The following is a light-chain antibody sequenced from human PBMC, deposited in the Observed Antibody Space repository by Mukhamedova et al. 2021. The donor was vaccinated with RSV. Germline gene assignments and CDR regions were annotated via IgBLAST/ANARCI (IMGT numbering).Light chain of an antibody. CDR3: QVWDSSSDVV. CDR1: NIGSKS. Sequence: TARITCGGNNIGSKSVHWYQQKSGQAPVLVIYYDSDRPSGIPERFSGSNSGNTATLTISRVEAGDEADYYCQVWDSSSDVVFGGG. CDR2: YDS. V-gene: IGLV3-21*04. J-gene: IGLJ2*01.